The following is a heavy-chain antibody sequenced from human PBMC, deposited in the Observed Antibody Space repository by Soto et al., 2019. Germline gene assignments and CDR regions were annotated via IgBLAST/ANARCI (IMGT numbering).Heavy chain of an antibody. CDR3: ARGFPGNIAAVVTRVRRYYYYVMAV. D-gene: IGHD6-13*01. V-gene: IGHV1-69*13. Sequence: SVKVSCKASGGTFSSYAISWVRQAPGQGLEWMGGIIPIFGTANYAQKFQGRVTITADESTSTAYMELSSLRSEDTAVSYCARGFPGNIAAVVTRVRRYYYYVMAVWGQGTTVTVS. J-gene: IGHJ6*02. CDR2: IIPIFGTA. CDR1: GGTFSSYA.